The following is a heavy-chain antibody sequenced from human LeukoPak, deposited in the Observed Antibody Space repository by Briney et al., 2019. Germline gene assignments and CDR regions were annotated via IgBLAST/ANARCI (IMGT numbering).Heavy chain of an antibody. CDR1: GFTFSDYS. V-gene: IGHV3-49*04. CDR2: IRSQIYGGTP. CDR3: TRDQTPYY. J-gene: IGHJ4*02. Sequence: GGSLRLSCAASGFTFSDYSMNWVRQAPGKGLEWVGFIRSQIYGGTPEYAASVKGRFTISRDDSEGVAYLQMNSLKTEDTAVYYCTRDQTPYYWGQGTLVTVSS.